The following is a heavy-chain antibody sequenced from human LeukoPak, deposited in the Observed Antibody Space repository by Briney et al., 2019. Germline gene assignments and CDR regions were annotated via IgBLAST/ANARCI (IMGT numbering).Heavy chain of an antibody. D-gene: IGHD3-3*01. Sequence: ASVKVSCKASGYTFTGYYMHWVRQAPGQGLEWMGWINPNSGGTNYAQKFQGRVTMTRDTSISTAYMELSRLRSDDTAVYYCARDSKGDYDLWSGYPPATYYYYYGMDVWGQGTTVTVSS. CDR1: GYTFTGYY. CDR2: INPNSGGT. V-gene: IGHV1-2*02. J-gene: IGHJ6*02. CDR3: ARDSKGDYDLWSGYPPATYYYYYGMDV.